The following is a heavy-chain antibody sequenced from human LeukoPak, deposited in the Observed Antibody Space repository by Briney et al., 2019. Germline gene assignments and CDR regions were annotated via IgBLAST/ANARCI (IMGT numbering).Heavy chain of an antibody. J-gene: IGHJ4*02. CDR1: GFIFSNDA. CDR2: ISGSGGST. V-gene: IGHV3-23*01. CDR3: AKTPPAGELLSFGY. D-gene: IGHD3-10*01. Sequence: GRSLRLSCAASGFIFSNDAMHWVRQAPGKGLEWVSAISGSGGSTYHADSVKGRFTISRDNSKNTLYLQMNSLRAEDTAVYYCAKTPPAGELLSFGYWGQGTLVTVSS.